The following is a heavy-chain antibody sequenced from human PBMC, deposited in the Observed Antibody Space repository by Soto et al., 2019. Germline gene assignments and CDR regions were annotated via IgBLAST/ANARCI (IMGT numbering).Heavy chain of an antibody. CDR2: MNPNSGNT. J-gene: IGHJ4*02. V-gene: IGHV1-8*01. CDR3: ARAWTGY. D-gene: IGHD2-8*02. CDR1: TSXX. Sequence: TSXXITWVRQATGQGLEWMGWMNPNSGNTGYAQKFQGRVTMTRNTSISTAYMELSSLRSEDTAVYYCARAWTGYWGQGTLVTVSS.